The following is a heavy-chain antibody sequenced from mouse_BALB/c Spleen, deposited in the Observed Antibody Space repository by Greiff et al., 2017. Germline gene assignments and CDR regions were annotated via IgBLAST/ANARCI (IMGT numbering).Heavy chain of an antibody. D-gene: IGHD2-1*01. V-gene: IGHV1-14*01. CDR3: ARNYGNLGFAY. Sequence: VQLQQSGPELVKPGASVKMSCKASGYTFTSYVMHWVKQKPGQGLEWIGYINPYNDGTKYNEKFKRKATLTSDKSSSTAYMELSSLTSEDSAVYYCARNYGNLGFAYWGQGTLVTVSA. CDR2: INPYNDGT. CDR1: GYTFTSYV. J-gene: IGHJ3*01.